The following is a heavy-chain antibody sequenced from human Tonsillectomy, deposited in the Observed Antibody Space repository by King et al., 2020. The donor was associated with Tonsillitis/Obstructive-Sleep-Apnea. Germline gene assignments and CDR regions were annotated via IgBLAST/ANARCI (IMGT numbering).Heavy chain of an antibody. CDR2: IYSGGST. J-gene: IGHJ3*02. Sequence: VQLVESGGGLIQPGGSLRLSCAASGFTVSSNYMSWVRQAPGKGLEWVSVIYSGGSTYYADSVKGRFTISRDNSKNTLYLQMNSLRAEDTAVYYCSRESRGSTDAFDICGHGTMVTVSS. V-gene: IGHV3-53*01. CDR1: GFTVSSNY. CDR3: SRESRGSTDAFDI. D-gene: IGHD3-16*01.